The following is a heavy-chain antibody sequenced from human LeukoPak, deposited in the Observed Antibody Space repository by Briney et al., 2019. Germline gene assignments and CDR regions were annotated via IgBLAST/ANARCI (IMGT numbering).Heavy chain of an antibody. CDR1: GGSIHSYY. CDR3: ARGRTDFDY. CDR2: ISYSASN. Sequence: PSETLSLTCTVSGGSIHSYYWSWIRQPPGKGLEWIGYISYSASNYYNPAIKSRVTISLGTSKNQFSLRLTSVTAADTAMYYCARGRTDFDYWGQGTLVTVSS. V-gene: IGHV4-59*13. J-gene: IGHJ4*02.